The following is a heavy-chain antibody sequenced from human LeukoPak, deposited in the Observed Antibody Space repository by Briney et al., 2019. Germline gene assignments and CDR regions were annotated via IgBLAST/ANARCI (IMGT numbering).Heavy chain of an antibody. CDR3: ARSYDSSGYPAFDI. Sequence: ASVKVSCKASGYTFTSYGISWVRQAPGQGLEWMGWISAYNGNTNYAQKLQGRVTMTTDTSTSTAYMELRSLRSEDTAVYYCARSYDSSGYPAFDIWGQGTMVTVSS. D-gene: IGHD3-22*01. V-gene: IGHV1-18*01. J-gene: IGHJ3*02. CDR1: GYTFTSYG. CDR2: ISAYNGNT.